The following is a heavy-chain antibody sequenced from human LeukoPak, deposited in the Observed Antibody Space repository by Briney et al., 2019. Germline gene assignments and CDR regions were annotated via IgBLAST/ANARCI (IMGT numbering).Heavy chain of an antibody. CDR1: GFTFSSYA. Sequence: PGGSLRLSCAASGFTFSSYAMSWVRQAPGKGLEWVSVIYSGGSTYYADSVKGRFTISRDNSKNTLYLQMNSLRAEDTAVYYCARASSHCSSTSCYIGYWGQGTLVTVSS. CDR2: IYSGGST. D-gene: IGHD2-2*01. J-gene: IGHJ4*02. V-gene: IGHV3-53*01. CDR3: ARASSHCSSTSCYIGY.